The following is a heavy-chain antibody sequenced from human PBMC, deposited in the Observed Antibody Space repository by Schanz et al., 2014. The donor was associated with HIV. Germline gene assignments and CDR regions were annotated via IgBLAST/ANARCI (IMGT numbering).Heavy chain of an antibody. V-gene: IGHV3-23*04. CDR1: GFTFSSYA. CDR2: FSGSGGST. Sequence: EVQLVESGGDLVKPGGSLRLSCAASGFTFSSYAMSWVRQAPGKGLEWVSGFSGSGGSTYYADSVKGRFAISRDNAKRTLYLQMNSLRAEESAVFYCARESNGAFDLWGRGTLVTVSS. J-gene: IGHJ2*01. CDR3: ARESNGAFDL.